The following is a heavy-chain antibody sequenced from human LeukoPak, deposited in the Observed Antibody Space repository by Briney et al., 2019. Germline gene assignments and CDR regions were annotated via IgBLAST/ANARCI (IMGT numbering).Heavy chain of an antibody. D-gene: IGHD5-18*01. V-gene: IGHV4-59*01. CDR1: GGSISSYY. Sequence: SETLSLTCTVAGGSISSYYWSWIRQPPGKGLEWIGYIYYSGSTNYNPSLKSRVTISVDRSKNQFSLKLSSVTAADTAVYYCARDTAMATSWFDPWGQGTLVTVSS. CDR3: ARDTAMATSWFDP. J-gene: IGHJ5*02. CDR2: IYYSGST.